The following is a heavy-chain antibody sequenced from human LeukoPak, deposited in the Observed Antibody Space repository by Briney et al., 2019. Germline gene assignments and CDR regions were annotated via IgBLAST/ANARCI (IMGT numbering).Heavy chain of an antibody. Sequence: GGSLRLSCAASGFSFANSVISWIHQAPGKGPEWASAISGSGDRTDYADSVRGRFTISRDNSKSTLYLQMNSLRVEDTAIYYCAIREPIGYWGQGSLVTVSP. J-gene: IGHJ4*02. V-gene: IGHV3-23*01. CDR3: AIREPIGY. CDR1: GFSFANSV. CDR2: ISGSGDRT. D-gene: IGHD6-13*01.